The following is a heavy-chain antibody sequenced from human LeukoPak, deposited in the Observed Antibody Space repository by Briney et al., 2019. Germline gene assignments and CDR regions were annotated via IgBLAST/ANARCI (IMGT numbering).Heavy chain of an antibody. CDR2: IYNSGSA. D-gene: IGHD6-13*01. Sequence: PSDTLSLTCTVSGDSISSGGYFWSWIRQHPGKGLEWIGYIYNSGSAYYNPSLRSRLIISADTSKNQFSLNLSSVTAADTAVYHCARVPSSWNYFDYWGQGTLVTVST. CDR3: ARVPSSWNYFDY. CDR1: GDSISSGGYF. J-gene: IGHJ4*02. V-gene: IGHV4-31*03.